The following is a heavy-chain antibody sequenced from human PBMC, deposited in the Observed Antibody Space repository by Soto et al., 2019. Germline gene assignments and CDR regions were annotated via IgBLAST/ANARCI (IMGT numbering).Heavy chain of an antibody. Sequence: SETLSLTCAVYGGSFSGYYWSWIRQPPGKGLEWIGEINHSGSTNYNPSLKSRVTISVDTSKNQFSLKLSSVTPADTAVYYCARDSGYSGYDYGNWFDPWGQGTLVTVSS. V-gene: IGHV4-34*01. CDR2: INHSGST. CDR1: GGSFSGYY. J-gene: IGHJ5*02. D-gene: IGHD5-12*01. CDR3: ARDSGYSGYDYGNWFDP.